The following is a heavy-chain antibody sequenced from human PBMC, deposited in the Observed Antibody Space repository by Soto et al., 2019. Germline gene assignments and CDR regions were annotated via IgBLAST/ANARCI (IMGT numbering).Heavy chain of an antibody. CDR3: ARDGNRQRRAGSYYNLGGPDYGMDV. D-gene: IGHD3-10*01. J-gene: IGHJ6*02. V-gene: IGHV1-69*08. Sequence: QVQLVQSGAEVKKPGSSVKVSCKASGGTFSSYTISWVRQAPGQGLEWMGRIIPILGIANYAQKFQGRVTITADKSTTTADMELSSMRSEDTAVYDCARDGNRQRRAGSYYNLGGPDYGMDVWGQGTTVTVSS. CDR2: IIPILGIA. CDR1: GGTFSSYT.